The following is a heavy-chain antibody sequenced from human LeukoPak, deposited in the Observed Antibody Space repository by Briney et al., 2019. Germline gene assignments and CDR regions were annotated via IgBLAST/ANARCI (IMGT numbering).Heavy chain of an antibody. CDR1: GFTFSSYA. Sequence: PGGSLRLSCAASGFTFSSYAMHWVRQAPGKGLEWVAVISYDGSNKYYADSVKSRFTISRDNSKNTLYLQTNSLRAEDTAVYYCARNDYWGQGTLVTVSS. V-gene: IGHV3-30*04. CDR2: ISYDGSNK. J-gene: IGHJ4*02. CDR3: ARNDY.